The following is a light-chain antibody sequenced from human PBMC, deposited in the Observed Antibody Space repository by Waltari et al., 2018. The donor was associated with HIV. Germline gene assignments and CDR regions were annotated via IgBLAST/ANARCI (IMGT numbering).Light chain of an antibody. CDR3: QKYNSARFT. CDR1: QGISNY. V-gene: IGKV1-27*01. Sequence: GDRVTITCRASQGISNYLAWYQQKPGKVPKLLIYAASTLQSGVPSRFSGSGSGTDFTLTISSLQPEDVATYYCQKYNSARFTFGPGTTVNIK. CDR2: AAS. J-gene: IGKJ3*01.